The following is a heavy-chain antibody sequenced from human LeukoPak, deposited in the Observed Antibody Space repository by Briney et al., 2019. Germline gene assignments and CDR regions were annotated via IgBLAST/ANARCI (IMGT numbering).Heavy chain of an antibody. Sequence: SETLSLTCTVSGVSISNYFWSWIRQPPGKGLEWLGYVFYSGNTRYNPSLESRVTTSADTSKNQFSLRLTSVTAADTAVYYCARQGTITYAYFDYWSQGTLVTVSS. CDR1: GVSISNYF. D-gene: IGHD2-2*01. CDR2: VFYSGNT. V-gene: IGHV4-59*08. J-gene: IGHJ4*02. CDR3: ARQGTITYAYFDY.